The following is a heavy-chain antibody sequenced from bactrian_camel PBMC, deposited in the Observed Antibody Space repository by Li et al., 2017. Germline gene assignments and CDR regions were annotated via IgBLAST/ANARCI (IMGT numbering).Heavy chain of an antibody. CDR1: RFTFSFYW. D-gene: IGHD5*01. V-gene: IGHV3S25*01. CDR2: INGEGSST. Sequence: ESGGGLVQPGGSLRLSYAASRFTFSFYWMSWVRQAPGKGLEWVARINGEGSSTFYAGSVKGRFTISRDNAKNTLYLQLNSLKTEDTAMYYCVKHYGWGTPNPVSQGTQVTVS. J-gene: IGHJ4*01.